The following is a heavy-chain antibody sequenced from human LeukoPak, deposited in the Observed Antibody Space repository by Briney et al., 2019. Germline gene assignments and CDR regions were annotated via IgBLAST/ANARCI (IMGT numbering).Heavy chain of an antibody. CDR1: GFTFSNFW. CDR2: INSDGSST. CDR3: ASASDSSGYYYFDY. V-gene: IGHV3-74*01. D-gene: IGHD3-22*01. Sequence: PGGSLRLSCAASGFTFSNFWMHWVRQAPGKGLVWVSRINSDGSSTSYADSVEGRFTISRDNAKNSLYLQMNSLRAEDTAVYYCASASDSSGYYYFDYWGQGTLVTVSS. J-gene: IGHJ4*02.